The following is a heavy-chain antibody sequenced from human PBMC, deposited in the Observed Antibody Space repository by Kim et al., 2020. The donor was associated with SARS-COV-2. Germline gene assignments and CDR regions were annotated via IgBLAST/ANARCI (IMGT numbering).Heavy chain of an antibody. J-gene: IGHJ4*02. Sequence: TSYTPSIQGHVTISADKSISTAYLQWSSLKASDTAMYYCAATGTRIPNDYWGQGTLVTVSS. V-gene: IGHV5-10-1*01. CDR2: T. D-gene: IGHD1-7*01. CDR3: AATGTRIPNDY.